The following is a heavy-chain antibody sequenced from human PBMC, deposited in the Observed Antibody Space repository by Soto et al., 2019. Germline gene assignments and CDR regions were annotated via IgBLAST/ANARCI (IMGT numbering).Heavy chain of an antibody. Sequence: LRLSCVASGFTFHSYWVSWVRQAPGKGLAWVASINPDGSDKHYVDSVKGRFTISRDNAKNSLYLQMNSLRAEDTAVYYCAREAYWGPGTLVTVSS. J-gene: IGHJ4*02. V-gene: IGHV3-7*01. CDR2: INPDGSDK. CDR3: AREAY. CDR1: GFTFHSYW.